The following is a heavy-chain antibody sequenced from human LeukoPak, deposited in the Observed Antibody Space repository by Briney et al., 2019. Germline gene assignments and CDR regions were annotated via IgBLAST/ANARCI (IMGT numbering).Heavy chain of an antibody. CDR1: GFTFSSDW. D-gene: IGHD1-26*01. CDR2: INPAGSST. J-gene: IGHJ5*02. Sequence: PGGSLRLSCAASGFTFSSDWMHWVRQAPGQGLVWVSRINPAGSSTNYADSVKSRFTISRDNAMNTLCLHLNSLRAEDTAVYYCARGVRGSYGTDLWGQGTLVTVSS. V-gene: IGHV3-74*01. CDR3: ARGVRGSYGTDL.